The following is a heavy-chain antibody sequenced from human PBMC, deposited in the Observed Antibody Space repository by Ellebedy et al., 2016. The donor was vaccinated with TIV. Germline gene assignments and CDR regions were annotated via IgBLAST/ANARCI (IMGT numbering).Heavy chain of an antibody. D-gene: IGHD4-17*01. J-gene: IGHJ2*01. CDR2: ITSDGSGI. Sequence: GESLKISCVASGFTFSNYWMYWVRQPPGGGLEWLSRITSDGSGITYADSVKGRLTMYRDNAKNTVFLQMNSLRAEDTAVYYCARAYPAVNDWYFDLWGRGTLVTVSS. V-gene: IGHV3-74*01. CDR1: GFTFSNYW. CDR3: ARAYPAVNDWYFDL.